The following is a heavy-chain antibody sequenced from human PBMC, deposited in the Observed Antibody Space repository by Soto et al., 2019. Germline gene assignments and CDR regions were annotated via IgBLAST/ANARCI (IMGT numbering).Heavy chain of an antibody. J-gene: IGHJ4*02. CDR3: ASGGGLVGEASFDS. CDR1: GYTFTSYT. CDR2: INAGNGRE. D-gene: IGHD3-16*01. V-gene: IGHV1-3*01. Sequence: QVQLEQSGAEVKKPGASVKVSCKTSGYTFTSYTLHLLRQAPGQGLEWMGWINAGNGREKYSQRFQDRVSLSTENPATTAYMKLGNPSSEETEMFSGASGGGLVGEASFDSWGQGTLVTVSS.